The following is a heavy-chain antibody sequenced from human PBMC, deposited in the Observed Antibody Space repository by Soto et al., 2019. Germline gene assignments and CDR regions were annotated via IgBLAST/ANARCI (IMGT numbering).Heavy chain of an antibody. CDR3: ATDIGDRSSGYFDY. V-gene: IGHV3-9*01. J-gene: IGHJ4*02. CDR2: ISWHSGSI. D-gene: IGHD6-6*01. Sequence: EVQLVESGGGLVQPGRSLRLSCAASGFTFDDYAMHWVRQAPGKGLEWVSGISWHSGSIVYADAVKGRFTISRANSKNSLYLQMNSLRAEDTALYYCATDIGDRSSGYFDYWGQGSMVTVSS. CDR1: GFTFDDYA.